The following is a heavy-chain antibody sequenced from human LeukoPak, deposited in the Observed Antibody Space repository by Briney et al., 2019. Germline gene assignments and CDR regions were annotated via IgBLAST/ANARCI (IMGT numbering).Heavy chain of an antibody. CDR1: GFTFSDSY. Sequence: GGSLRLSCTASGFTFSDSYMSWIRQAPGKGLEWISQIGSSNVYTNYADSVKGRFTISRDNADNSLFLQMDSLRAEDTAVYYCARVYCSGGACNRYFFDFWGQGTLVTVSS. V-gene: IGHV3-11*06. CDR2: IGSSNVYT. J-gene: IGHJ4*02. D-gene: IGHD2-15*01. CDR3: ARVYCSGGACNRYFFDF.